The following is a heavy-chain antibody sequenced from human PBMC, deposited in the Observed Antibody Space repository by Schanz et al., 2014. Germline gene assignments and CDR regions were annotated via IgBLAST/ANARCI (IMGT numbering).Heavy chain of an antibody. J-gene: IGHJ6*02. Sequence: VQLVDSGGGLVKPGGSLRLSCAASGFTFSSYDMHWVRQVTGKGLEWVSGIGTAGDTYYPDSVKGRFTISRENAQNSLFLQLNTLRAGDTAVYYCASVIMVAGNHRDGRDVWGQGTTVIVSS. V-gene: IGHV3-13*04. CDR2: IGTAGDT. CDR1: GFTFSSYD. CDR3: ASVIMVAGNHRDGRDV. D-gene: IGHD6-19*01.